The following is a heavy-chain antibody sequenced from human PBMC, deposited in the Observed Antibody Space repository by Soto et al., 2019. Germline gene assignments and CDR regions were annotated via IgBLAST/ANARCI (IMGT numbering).Heavy chain of an antibody. CDR1: GFTFSSYG. V-gene: IGHV3-30*18. D-gene: IGHD6-13*01. CDR2: ISYDGSNK. J-gene: IGHJ5*02. Sequence: QVQLVESGGGVVQPGRSLRLSCAASGFTFSSYGMHWVRQAPGKGLEWVAVISYDGSNKYYADSVKGRFTICRDNSKNALYLQVNSVRAEDTAVYYGAYDLAAAGDPVWFGPWGQGTLVTVSS. CDR3: AYDLAAAGDPVWFGP.